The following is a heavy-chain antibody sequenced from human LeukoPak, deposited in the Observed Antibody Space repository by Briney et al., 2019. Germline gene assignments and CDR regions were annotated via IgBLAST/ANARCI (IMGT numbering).Heavy chain of an antibody. CDR2: IYYSGST. CDR1: GGSISSSSYY. J-gene: IGHJ4*02. D-gene: IGHD4-17*01. CDR3: ARLLNDYGDGLL. Sequence: SETLSLTCTVSGGSISSSSYYWGWIRQPPGKGLEWIGSIYYSGSTYYNPSLKSRVTISVDTSKNQFSLKLSSVTAADTAVYYCARLLNDYGDGLLWGQGTLVTVSS. V-gene: IGHV4-39*01.